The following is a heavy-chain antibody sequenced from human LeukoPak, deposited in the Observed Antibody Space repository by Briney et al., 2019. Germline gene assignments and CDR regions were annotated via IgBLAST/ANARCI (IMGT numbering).Heavy chain of an antibody. J-gene: IGHJ4*02. Sequence: GASVKVSCKASGYTFTSYDINWVRQATGQGLEWMGWMNPNSGNTGYAQKFQGRVTMTRNTSISTAYMELSSLRSEDTAVYYCARDSGMYNWNDGGEHYWGQGTLVTVSS. D-gene: IGHD1-1*01. CDR2: MNPNSGNT. CDR1: GYTFTSYD. CDR3: ARDSGMYNWNDGGEHY. V-gene: IGHV1-8*01.